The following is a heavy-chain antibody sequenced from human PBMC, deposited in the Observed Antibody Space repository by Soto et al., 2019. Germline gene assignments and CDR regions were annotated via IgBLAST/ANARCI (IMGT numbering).Heavy chain of an antibody. D-gene: IGHD6-6*01. Sequence: GASVKVSCKASGYTFTSYYMHWVRQAPGQGLEWMGIINPSGGSTSYAQKFQGRVTMTRDTSTSTVYMELSSLRSEDTAVYYCARDYIGSSDYYYYGMDVWGQGTTVTVS. CDR2: INPSGGST. CDR3: ARDYIGSSDYYYYGMDV. J-gene: IGHJ6*02. CDR1: GYTFTSYY. V-gene: IGHV1-46*01.